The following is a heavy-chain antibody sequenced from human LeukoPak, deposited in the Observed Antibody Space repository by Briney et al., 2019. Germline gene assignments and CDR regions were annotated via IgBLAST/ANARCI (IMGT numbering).Heavy chain of an antibody. CDR3: ARGVYDSSGYYSYFDY. Sequence: GGSLRLSCAASGFTFSSYDMHWVRQATGKGLEWVSAIGTAGDPYYPGSVKGRFTISRVNAKNSLYLQMNSLRAGDTAVYYCARGVYDSSGYYSYFDYWGQGTLVAVSS. CDR2: IGTAGDP. D-gene: IGHD3-22*01. V-gene: IGHV3-13*05. CDR1: GFTFSSYD. J-gene: IGHJ4*02.